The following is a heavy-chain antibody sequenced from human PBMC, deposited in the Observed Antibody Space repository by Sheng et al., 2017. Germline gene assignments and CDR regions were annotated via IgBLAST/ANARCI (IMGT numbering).Heavy chain of an antibody. Sequence: EVQLVESGGGLVQPGGSLRLSCAASGFSFGSYEMNWVRQAPGKGLEWISYISSGGSSKYYADSVKGRFTISRDNAKNSLYLQMNSLRAEDTAVYYCARGDCSYTDCRHLVFDYWGQGTLVTVSS. J-gene: IGHJ4*02. CDR3: ARGDCSYTDCRHLVFDY. CDR2: ISSGGSSK. V-gene: IGHV3-48*03. D-gene: IGHD3-16*02. CDR1: GFSFGSYE.